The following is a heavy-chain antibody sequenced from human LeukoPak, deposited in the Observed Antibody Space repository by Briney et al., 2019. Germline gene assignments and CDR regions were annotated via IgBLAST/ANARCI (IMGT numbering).Heavy chain of an antibody. V-gene: IGHV6-1*01. Sequence: SQTLSLTCAISGDSVSSNSSAWTWIRQSPSRGLEWLGRTYYRSKWYNDYALSVKSRITINPDTSKNQFSLQLNSVTPEDTAVYYCTGGYYIWDCWGQGTLVTVSS. CDR2: TYYRSKWYN. D-gene: IGHD3-16*01. CDR3: TGGYYIWDC. CDR1: GDSVSSNSSA. J-gene: IGHJ4*02.